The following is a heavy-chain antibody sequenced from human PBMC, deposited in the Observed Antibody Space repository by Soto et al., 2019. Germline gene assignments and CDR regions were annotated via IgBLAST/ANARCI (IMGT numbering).Heavy chain of an antibody. CDR2: INHSGST. V-gene: IGHV4-34*01. J-gene: IGHJ1*01. Sequence: QVQLQQWGAGLLKPSETLSLTCAVYGGSFSGYYWSWIRQPPGKGLEWIEEINHSGSTNYNPSVKGRVTISVDTSKNQCALKLSSVTAAATAVYYCARGYGSGSYYKGYFQHWGQGTLVTVSS. D-gene: IGHD3-10*01. CDR1: GGSFSGYY. CDR3: ARGYGSGSYYKGYFQH.